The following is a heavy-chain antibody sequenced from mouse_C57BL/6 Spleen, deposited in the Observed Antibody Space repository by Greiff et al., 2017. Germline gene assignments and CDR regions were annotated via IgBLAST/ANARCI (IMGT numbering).Heavy chain of an antibody. CDR3: ARQLRLPHMDY. J-gene: IGHJ4*01. CDR2: IDPSDSYT. D-gene: IGHD3-2*02. V-gene: IGHV1-69*01. CDR1: GYTFTSYW. Sequence: QVQLQQPGAELVMPGASVKLSCKASGYTFTSYWMHWVKQRPGQGLEWIGEIDPSDSYTNYNQKFKGKSTLTVDKSSSTAYMQLSSLTSEDSAVYYCARQLRLPHMDYWGQGTSVTVSS.